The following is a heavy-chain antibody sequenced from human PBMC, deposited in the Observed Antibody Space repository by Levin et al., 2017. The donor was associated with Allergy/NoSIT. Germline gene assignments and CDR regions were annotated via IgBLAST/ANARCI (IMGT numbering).Heavy chain of an antibody. CDR3: AIHPFYCSSTSCSFDY. CDR1: GFTFSSYS. J-gene: IGHJ4*02. D-gene: IGHD2-2*01. CDR2: ISSSSSYI. V-gene: IGHV3-21*01. Sequence: PGGSLRLSCAASGFTFSSYSMNWVRQAPGKGLEWVSSISSSSSYIYYADSVKGRFTISRDNAKNSLYLQMNSLRAEDTAVYYCAIHPFYCSSTSCSFDYWGQGTLVTVSS.